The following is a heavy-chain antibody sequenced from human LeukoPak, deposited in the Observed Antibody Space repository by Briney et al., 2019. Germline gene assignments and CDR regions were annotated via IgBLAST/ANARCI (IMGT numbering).Heavy chain of an antibody. CDR3: TRAGYSSGFDS. CDR1: GFTFSGYW. CDR2: INSDGYSI. V-gene: IGHV3-74*03. D-gene: IGHD6-19*01. Sequence: GGSLRLSCAASGFTFSGYWMHWVRQAPGKGLVWVSRINSDGYSITYADSVKGRFTISRDNAKNTLYLQMNSLIAEDTAVYFCTRAGYSSGFDSWGQGTLLTVSS. J-gene: IGHJ5*01.